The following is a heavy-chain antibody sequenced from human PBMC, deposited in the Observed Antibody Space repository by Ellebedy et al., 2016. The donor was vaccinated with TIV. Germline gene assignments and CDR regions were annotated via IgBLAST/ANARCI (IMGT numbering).Heavy chain of an antibody. D-gene: IGHD5-18*01. V-gene: IGHV3-49*03. CDR3: TRHVDTAMVIYYGMDV. Sequence: PGGSLRLSCTASGFTFGDYAMSWFRQAPGKGLEWVGFIRSKAYGGTTEYAASVKGRFTISRDDSKNTAYLQMNSLKTEDTAVYYCTRHVDTAMVIYYGMDVWGQGTTVTVSS. CDR1: GFTFGDYA. J-gene: IGHJ6*02. CDR2: IRSKAYGGTT.